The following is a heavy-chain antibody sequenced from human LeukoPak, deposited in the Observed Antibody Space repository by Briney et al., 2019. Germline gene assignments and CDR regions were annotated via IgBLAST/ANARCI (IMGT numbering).Heavy chain of an antibody. V-gene: IGHV4-61*08. D-gene: IGHD3-22*01. Sequence: PSETLSLTCTVSGGSISSGGYYWSWIRLPPGKGLEWIGYIYYSGNTNYNPSLKSRVTISVDTSRNQFSLRLSSVTAADTALYYCARRNRSGWYFDSWGQGALVTVSS. CDR1: GGSISSGGYY. CDR2: IYYSGNT. J-gene: IGHJ4*02. CDR3: ARRNRSGWYFDS.